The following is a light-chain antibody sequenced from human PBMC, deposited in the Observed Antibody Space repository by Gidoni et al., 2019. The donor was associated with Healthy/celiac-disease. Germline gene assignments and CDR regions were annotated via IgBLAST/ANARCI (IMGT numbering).Light chain of an antibody. CDR3: QPSYSTLXT. CDR2: AAS. CDR1: QSISSY. V-gene: IGKV1-39*01. Sequence: DIQMTQSPSSLSASVGDRVTITCRASQSISSYLNWYQQKPGKAPKLLIYAASSLQSGVPSRFSGSGSGTDFTLTISSLQPEDFATYYCQPSYSTLXTFGQGTKVEIK. J-gene: IGKJ1*01.